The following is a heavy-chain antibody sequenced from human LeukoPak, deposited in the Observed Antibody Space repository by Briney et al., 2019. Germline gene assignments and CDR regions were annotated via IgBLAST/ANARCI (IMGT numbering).Heavy chain of an antibody. CDR3: ARDRGIVVVPAAIDY. Sequence: GGSLRLSCAASGFTFSSYAMRWVRQAPGKGLEYVSAISSNGGSTYYANSVKGRFTISRDNSKNTLYLQMGSLRAEDMAVYYCARDRGIVVVPAAIDYWGQGTLVTVSS. V-gene: IGHV3-64*01. D-gene: IGHD2-2*01. CDR2: ISSNGGST. J-gene: IGHJ4*02. CDR1: GFTFSSYA.